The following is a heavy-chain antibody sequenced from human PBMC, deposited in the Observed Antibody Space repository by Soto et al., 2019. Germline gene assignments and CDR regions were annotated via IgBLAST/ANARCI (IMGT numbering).Heavy chain of an antibody. CDR3: ARDMAPLYCSGGSCSSRHDPFDI. CDR1: GYTFTGYY. CDR2: INPNSGGT. Sequence: QVQLVQSGAEVKKPGASVKVSCKASGYTFTGYYMHWVRQAPGQGLEWMGWINPNSGGTNYAQKFQGWVTMTRDTSISTAYMELSRLRFDDRAVYYCARDMAPLYCSGGSCSSRHDPFDIWGKGTMVTVSS. J-gene: IGHJ3*02. V-gene: IGHV1-2*04. D-gene: IGHD2-15*01.